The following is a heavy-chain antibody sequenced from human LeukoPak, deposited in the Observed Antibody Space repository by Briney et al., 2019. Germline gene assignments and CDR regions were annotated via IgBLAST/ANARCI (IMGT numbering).Heavy chain of an antibody. J-gene: IGHJ4*02. CDR2: IKQDGSKI. CDR1: GFTFSSYW. D-gene: IGHD3-16*01. CDR3: VSSWGSHPDC. Sequence: GGSLRLSCAASGFTFSSYWMTWVRQAPGKGLEWVANIKQDGSKIDYVDSVKGRFSISRDNVKNSLYLQMNSLRAEDTALYYCVSSWGSHPDCWGQGALVTVSS. V-gene: IGHV3-7*01.